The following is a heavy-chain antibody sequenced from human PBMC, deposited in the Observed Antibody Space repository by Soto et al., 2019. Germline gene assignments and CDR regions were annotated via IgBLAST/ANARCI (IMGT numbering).Heavy chain of an antibody. CDR2: IDTSGTT. D-gene: IGHD3-10*01. J-gene: IGHJ6*02. Sequence: SETLSLTCTVSGGSISSYYCRWIRQSAGKGLEWIGRIDTSGTTNYNPSLKSRVTMSVDASKNQFSLNLSSVTAADTAVYYCARGPRGYVYYHGMDVWGQGTTVTV. V-gene: IGHV4-4*07. CDR1: GGSISSYY. CDR3: ARGPRGYVYYHGMDV.